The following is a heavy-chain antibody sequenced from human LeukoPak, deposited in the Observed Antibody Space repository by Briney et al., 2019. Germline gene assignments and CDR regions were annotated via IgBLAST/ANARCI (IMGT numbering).Heavy chain of an antibody. CDR3: ARVGVAAAGSVSFFDY. Sequence: SETLSLTCTVSGGSISSSSYYWGWIRQPPGKGLEWIGSIYYSGSTYYNPSPKSRVTISVDTSKNQFSLKLSSVTAADTAVYYCARVGVAAAGSVSFFDYWGQGTLVTVSS. CDR1: GGSISSSSYY. CDR2: IYYSGST. V-gene: IGHV4-39*07. D-gene: IGHD6-13*01. J-gene: IGHJ4*02.